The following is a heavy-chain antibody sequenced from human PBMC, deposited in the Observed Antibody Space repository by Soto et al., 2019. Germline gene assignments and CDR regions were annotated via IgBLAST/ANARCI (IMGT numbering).Heavy chain of an antibody. V-gene: IGHV4-59*08. CDR3: ARGAGWWGY. CDR2: SSYSGST. D-gene: IGHD2-15*01. CDR1: GGSISSYY. J-gene: IGHJ4*02. Sequence: QVQLQESGPGLVKPSETLSLTCTVSGGSISSYYWGWIRQPPGKGLEWLGYSSYSGSTNSNPSLKSRVTISGDMSKNQFSLKLSSVTAADTAVYYCARGAGWWGYWGQGTLVTVSS.